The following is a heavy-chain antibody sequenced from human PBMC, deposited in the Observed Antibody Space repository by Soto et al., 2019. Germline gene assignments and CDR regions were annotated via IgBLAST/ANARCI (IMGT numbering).Heavy chain of an antibody. CDR2: ISGSGGST. V-gene: IGHV3-23*01. J-gene: IGHJ5*02. Sequence: EVQLLESGGGLVQPGGSLRLSCAASGFTFISFALSWVRQAPGKGLEWVSAISGSGGSTYYADSVKGRFTISRDNSKNTLYLQMNSLRAEDTAVYYCAKVLSISGSYPNWFDPWGQVTLVTVSS. D-gene: IGHD3-22*01. CDR1: GFTFISFA. CDR3: AKVLSISGSYPNWFDP.